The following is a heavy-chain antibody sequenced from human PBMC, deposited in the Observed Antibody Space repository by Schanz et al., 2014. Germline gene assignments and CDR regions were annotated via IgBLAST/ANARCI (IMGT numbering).Heavy chain of an antibody. D-gene: IGHD2-2*01. CDR1: GYSFSTYA. V-gene: IGHV7-4-1*02. J-gene: IGHJ4*02. Sequence: QVHLVQSESELKNPGASVKVSCKTSGYSFSTYAMNWVRQAPGQGLEWMGWINTKTGSPTYAQGFTGRFVFSLDTSVSTTHLQITNLKADDTAVYYCARGYCAGTSCPIFDYWGQGTLVTVSS. CDR3: ARGYCAGTSCPIFDY. CDR2: INTKTGSP.